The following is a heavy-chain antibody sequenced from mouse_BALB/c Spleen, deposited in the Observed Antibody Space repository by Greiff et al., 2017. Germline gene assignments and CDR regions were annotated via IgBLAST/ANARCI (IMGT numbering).Heavy chain of an antibody. CDR1: GFTFSNYW. J-gene: IGHJ2*01. Sequence: VQLKESGGGLVQPGGSMKLSCVASGFTFSNYWMNWVRQSPEKGLEWVAEIRLKSNNYATHYAESVKGRFTISRDDSKSSVYLQMNNLRAEDTGIYYCTGGNWAYFDYWGQGTTLTVSS. CDR3: TGGNWAYFDY. D-gene: IGHD4-1*01. CDR2: IRLKSNNYAT. V-gene: IGHV6-6*02.